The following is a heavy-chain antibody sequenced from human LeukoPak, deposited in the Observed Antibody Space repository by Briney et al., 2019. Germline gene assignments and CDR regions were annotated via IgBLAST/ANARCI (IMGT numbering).Heavy chain of an antibody. CDR2: VYYTART. Sequence: ADTLSLTCTVSCDSVTIGGFYWAWLRQPPGSGLEWVAIVYYTARTYYTQSLNSRVTISIDKSKNHFSLRLSSVVDQDTAVYHCARHSGQGSLSRPFEPWGQGTLVSVSS. J-gene: IGHJ5*02. CDR1: CDSVTIGGFY. D-gene: IGHD1-26*01. CDR3: ARHSGQGSLSRPFEP. V-gene: IGHV4-39*02.